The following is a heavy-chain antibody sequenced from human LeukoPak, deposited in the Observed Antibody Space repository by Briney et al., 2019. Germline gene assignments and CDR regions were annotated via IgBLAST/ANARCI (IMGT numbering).Heavy chain of an antibody. CDR3: ARDRRMSGYDYYFDY. CDR2: INPSGGST. Sequence: ASVKVSCKASGYTFTSYGITWVRQAPGQGLEWMGIINPSGGSTSYAQKFQGRVTMTRDTSTSTVYMELSSLRSEDTAVYYCARDRRMSGYDYYFDYWGQGTLVTVSS. V-gene: IGHV1-46*01. D-gene: IGHD5-12*01. CDR1: GYTFTSYG. J-gene: IGHJ4*02.